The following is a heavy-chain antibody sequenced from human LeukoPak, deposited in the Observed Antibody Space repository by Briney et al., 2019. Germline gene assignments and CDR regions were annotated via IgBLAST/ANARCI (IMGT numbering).Heavy chain of an antibody. Sequence: PGRSLRLSCAASGFTFSSYGMHWVRQAPGKGLEWVAVISYDGSNKYYADSVKGRFTISRDNSKNTLYLQMNSLRAEDTAVYYCARVAVEGREFFQHWGQGTLVTVSS. CDR3: ARVAVEGREFFQH. CDR2: ISYDGSNK. D-gene: IGHD6-19*01. V-gene: IGHV3-30*03. J-gene: IGHJ1*01. CDR1: GFTFSSYG.